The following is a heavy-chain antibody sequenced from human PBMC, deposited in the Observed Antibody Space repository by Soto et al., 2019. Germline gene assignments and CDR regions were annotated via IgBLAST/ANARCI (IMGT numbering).Heavy chain of an antibody. CDR1: GYTFTSSG. J-gene: IGHJ3*01. Sequence: QVQLVQSGAEVKKPGASVKVSCKASGYTFTSSGMSWVRQAPGQGLAWMGWISAHTGSSEYAQRYQGRVTLTTERHTSTAYMELRSLSSDDTAVYYCASAFFDQGSDRSGDSFDAFDFWGPGTLVTVSS. CDR3: ASAFFDQGSDRSGDSFDAFDF. D-gene: IGHD3-22*01. CDR2: ISAHTGSS. V-gene: IGHV1-18*01.